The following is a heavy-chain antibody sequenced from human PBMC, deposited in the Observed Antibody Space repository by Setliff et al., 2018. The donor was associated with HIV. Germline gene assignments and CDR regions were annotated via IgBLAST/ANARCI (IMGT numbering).Heavy chain of an antibody. Sequence: GESLKISCAASGFTFSSYGIHWVRQAPGKGLEWVALIWYDGSNKYYADSVKGRFTISRDNSKNTLYLQMNSLRAEDTAVYYCARDQGYYGSGSPRYYYYMDVWGKGTTVTVSS. D-gene: IGHD3-10*01. CDR1: GFTFSSYG. V-gene: IGHV3-30*02. CDR3: ARDQGYYGSGSPRYYYYMDV. J-gene: IGHJ6*03. CDR2: IWYDGSNK.